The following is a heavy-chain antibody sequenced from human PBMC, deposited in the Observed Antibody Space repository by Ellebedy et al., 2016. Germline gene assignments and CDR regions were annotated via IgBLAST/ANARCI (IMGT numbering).Heavy chain of an antibody. CDR1: GFTFSIYS. CDR3: YYGHYSGY. CDR2: ISGDGDTT. D-gene: IGHD4-17*01. Sequence: GGSLRLXCVASGFTFSIYSMNWVRQAPGGGLEWISTISGDGDTTFSADSVKGRFTISRDNSRNTLYLQMDSLRAADTAVYYCYYGHYSGYWGQGTLVTVSS. J-gene: IGHJ4*02. V-gene: IGHV3-23*01.